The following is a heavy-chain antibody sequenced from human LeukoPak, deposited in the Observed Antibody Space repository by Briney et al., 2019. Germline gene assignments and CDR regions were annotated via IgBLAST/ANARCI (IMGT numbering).Heavy chain of an antibody. J-gene: IGHJ4*02. CDR2: IYTSGST. CDR1: GGSISSYY. CDR3: ARITSSGWLDY. D-gene: IGHD6-19*01. Sequence: SETLSLTPTVSGGSISSYYWSWIPTPAGKGLEWSGRIYTSGSTNYNPSLKSRVTMSVDTSKNQFSLKLSSVTAADTAVYYCARITSSGWLDYWGQGTLVTVSS. V-gene: IGHV4-4*07.